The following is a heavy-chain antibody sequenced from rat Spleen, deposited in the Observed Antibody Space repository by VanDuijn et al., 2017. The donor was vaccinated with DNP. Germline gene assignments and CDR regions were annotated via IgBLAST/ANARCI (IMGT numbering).Heavy chain of an antibody. J-gene: IGHJ4*01. CDR3: ARSSYYAMDA. CDR2: INTESGGS. V-gene: IGHV1-43*01. CDR1: GYTFTTFY. Sequence: QVQLQQSGAELAKPGSSVKISCKASGYTFTTFYISWIKQTTGQGLEYIGYINTESGGSNYSERFKDKATLTVDKSSSTAFMQLRSLTPDDSAVYYCARSSYYAMDAWGQGTSVTVSS.